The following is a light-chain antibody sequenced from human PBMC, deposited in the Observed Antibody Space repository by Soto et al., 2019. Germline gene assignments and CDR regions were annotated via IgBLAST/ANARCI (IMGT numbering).Light chain of an antibody. CDR2: GVS. CDR1: QSVSSNY. Sequence: EVVLTQSPGTLSLSPGESATLSCRASQSVSSNYLAWYQQKPGQAPRLLIYGVSTRATGIPDRFSGSGSGTDFSLTISILEPEYVALYYCQQYFTSPLTFGGGTKVEIK. CDR3: QQYFTSPLT. V-gene: IGKV3-20*01. J-gene: IGKJ4*01.